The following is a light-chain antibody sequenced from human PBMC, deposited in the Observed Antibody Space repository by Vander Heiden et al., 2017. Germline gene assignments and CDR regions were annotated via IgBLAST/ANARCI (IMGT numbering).Light chain of an antibody. CDR2: DAS. Sequence: EIVFTQSPATLSVSPGERATLPCRASQSVSSYLAWYQQKPGQAPRLLIYDASNRATGIPARFSGSGSGTDFTLTISSLEPEDFAVYYCQQRSNWPPKWTFGQGTKVEIK. J-gene: IGKJ1*01. V-gene: IGKV3-11*01. CDR1: QSVSSY. CDR3: QQRSNWPPKWT.